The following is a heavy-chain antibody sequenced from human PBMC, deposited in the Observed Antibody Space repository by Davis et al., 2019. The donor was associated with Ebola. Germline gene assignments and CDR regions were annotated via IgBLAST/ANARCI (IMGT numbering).Heavy chain of an antibody. J-gene: IGHJ4*02. V-gene: IGHV5-51*01. D-gene: IGHD3-10*01. Sequence: GESLKISCKASGFTFNNYWIGWVRQMPGKGLEWMVIINPGDSVTTYSPPLQGQVTISADKSISTTYLQWSSLKASDTAMYYCARDYYVPESYSFDYWGQGTLVTVSP. CDR2: INPGDSVT. CDR1: GFTFNNYW. CDR3: ARDYYVPESYSFDY.